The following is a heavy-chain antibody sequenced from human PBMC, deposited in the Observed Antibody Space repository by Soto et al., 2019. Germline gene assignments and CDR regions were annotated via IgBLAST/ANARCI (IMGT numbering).Heavy chain of an antibody. D-gene: IGHD2-21*02. J-gene: IGHJ5*02. CDR3: ARLVQVTQANWFDP. V-gene: IGHV1-18*04. CDR2: ISAYNGNT. Sequence: ASVKVSCKASGYTFTSYGISWVRQAPGQGLEWMGWISAYNGNTNYAQKLQGRVTMTTDTSTSTAYMELRSLGSDDTAVYYCARLVQVTQANWFDPWGQGTLVTVSS. CDR1: GYTFTSYG.